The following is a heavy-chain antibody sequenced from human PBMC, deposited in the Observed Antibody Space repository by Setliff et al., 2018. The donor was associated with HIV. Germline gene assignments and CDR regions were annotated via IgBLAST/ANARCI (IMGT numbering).Heavy chain of an antibody. D-gene: IGHD3-9*01. Sequence: GGSLRLSCAASGFTFSSYAMHWGRQAPGKGLEWVAVISYDGSNKYYADSVKGRFTISRDNSKNTLYLQMNSLRAEDTAVYYCAREPDYDILTGYTEDYYFDYWGQGTLVTVSS. CDR3: AREPDYDILTGYTEDYYFDY. CDR1: GFTFSSYA. CDR2: ISYDGSNK. V-gene: IGHV3-30-3*01. J-gene: IGHJ4*02.